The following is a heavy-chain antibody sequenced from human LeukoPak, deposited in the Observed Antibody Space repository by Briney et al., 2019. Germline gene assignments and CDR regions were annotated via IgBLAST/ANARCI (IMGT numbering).Heavy chain of an antibody. D-gene: IGHD1-26*01. CDR1: GFTFSSYG. CDR2: IWYDGSNK. V-gene: IGHV3-33*08. J-gene: IGHJ3*02. CDR3: ARDRGGSYRAQDAFDI. Sequence: PGGSLRLSCAASGFTFSSYGMHWVRQAPGKGLEWVAVIWYDGSNKYYADSVKGRFTISRDDSKNTLYLQMNSLRAEDTAVYYCARDRGGSYRAQDAFDIWGQGTMVTVSS.